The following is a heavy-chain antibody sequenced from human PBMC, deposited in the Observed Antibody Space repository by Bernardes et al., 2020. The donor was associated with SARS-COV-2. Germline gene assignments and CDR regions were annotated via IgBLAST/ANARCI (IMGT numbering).Heavy chain of an antibody. Sequence: GGSLRLSCAASGFTFSSYAMHWVRQAPGKGLEWVAVISYDGSNKYYADSVKGRFTISRDNSKNTLYLQMNSLRAEDTAVYYCARDTDENNYYDSSGPSYYYYGMDVWGQGTTVTVSS. CDR3: ARDTDENNYYDSSGPSYYYYGMDV. J-gene: IGHJ6*02. V-gene: IGHV3-30-3*01. D-gene: IGHD3-22*01. CDR2: ISYDGSNK. CDR1: GFTFSSYA.